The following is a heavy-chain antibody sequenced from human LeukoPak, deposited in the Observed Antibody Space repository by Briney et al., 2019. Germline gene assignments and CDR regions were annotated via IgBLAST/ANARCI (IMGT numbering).Heavy chain of an antibody. V-gene: IGHV4-59*01. D-gene: IGHD3-22*01. CDR3: AREAREPDGDDSGYFGD. CDR2: IYYSGST. J-gene: IGHJ4*02. Sequence: SETLSLTCTVSGGSISSYYCSWIRQPPGEGLEWIGYIYYSGSTNYNPSLKSRVTISVDTSKNQFSLKLSSVTAADTAVYYCAREAREPDGDDSGYFGDWGQLTLVTVSS. CDR1: GGSISSYY.